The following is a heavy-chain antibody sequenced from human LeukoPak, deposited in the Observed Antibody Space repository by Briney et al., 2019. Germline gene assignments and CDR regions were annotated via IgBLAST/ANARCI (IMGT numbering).Heavy chain of an antibody. CDR1: GFTFSSYS. CDR2: ISSSSSTI. V-gene: IGHV3-48*04. Sequence: GGSLRLSCAASGFTFSSYSMNWVRQAPGKGLEWVSYISSSSSTIYYADSVKGRFTISRDNAKNSLHLQMNSLRAEDTAVYYCAKDATSSYSSSWYRVSYFDYWGQGTLVTVSS. CDR3: AKDATSSYSSSWYRVSYFDY. J-gene: IGHJ4*02. D-gene: IGHD6-13*01.